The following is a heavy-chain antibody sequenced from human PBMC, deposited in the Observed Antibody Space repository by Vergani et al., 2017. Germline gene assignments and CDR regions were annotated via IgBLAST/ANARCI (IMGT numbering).Heavy chain of an antibody. CDR1: GYSISSGYY. J-gene: IGHJ4*02. Sequence: QVQLQESGPGLVKPSETLSLTCAVSGYSISSGYYWGWIRQPPGKGLEWIGSIYHSGSTYYNPSLKSRVTISVDTSKNQFSLKLSSVTAADTGVYYCARTEYYYGSGSYYYYFDYWGQGTLVTVSS. CDR3: ARTEYYYGSGSYYYYFDY. D-gene: IGHD3-10*01. CDR2: IYHSGST. V-gene: IGHV4-38-2*01.